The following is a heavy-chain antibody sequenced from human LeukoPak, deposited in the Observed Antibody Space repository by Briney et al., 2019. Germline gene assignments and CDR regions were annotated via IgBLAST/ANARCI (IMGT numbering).Heavy chain of an antibody. CDR2: INHSGST. V-gene: IGHV4-34*01. D-gene: IGHD6-19*01. CDR1: GGSFSGYY. CDR3: ARGRGQWLVPHFNWFDP. J-gene: IGHJ5*02. Sequence: SETLSLTCAVYGGSFSGYYWSWIRQPPGKGLEWIGEINHSGSTNYNPSLKSRVTISVDTSKNQFSLKLSSVTAADTAVYYCARGRGQWLVPHFNWFDPWGQGTLVTVSS.